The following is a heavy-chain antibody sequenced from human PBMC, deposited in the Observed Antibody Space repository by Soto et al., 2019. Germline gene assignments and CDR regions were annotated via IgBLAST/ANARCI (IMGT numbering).Heavy chain of an antibody. J-gene: IGHJ6*02. V-gene: IGHV4-31*03. CDR3: ARASGDYYYGMDV. CDR1: GGSIISGGYY. Sequence: KSSETLSLTCTVSGGSIISGGYYWSWIRQHPGKGLEWIGYIYYSGSTYYNPSLKSRVTISVDTSKNQFSLKLSSVTAADTAVYYCARASGDYYYGMDVWGQGTTVTVSS. CDR2: IYYSGST.